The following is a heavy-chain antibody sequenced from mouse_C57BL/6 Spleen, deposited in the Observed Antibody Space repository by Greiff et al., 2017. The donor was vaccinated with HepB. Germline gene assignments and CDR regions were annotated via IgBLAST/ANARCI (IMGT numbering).Heavy chain of an antibody. Sequence: EVQLVESGGGLVKPGGSLKLSCAASGFTFSSYAMSWVRQTPEKRLEWVATISDGGSYTYYPDNVKGRFTISRDNAKNNLYLQMSHLKSEDTAMYYCAREYYGLDYWGQGTTLTVSS. V-gene: IGHV5-4*01. CDR1: GFTFSSYA. D-gene: IGHD1-1*01. J-gene: IGHJ2*01. CDR3: AREYYGLDY. CDR2: ISDGGSYT.